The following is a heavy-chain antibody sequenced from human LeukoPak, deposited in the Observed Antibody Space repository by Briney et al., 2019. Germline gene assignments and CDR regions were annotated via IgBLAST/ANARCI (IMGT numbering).Heavy chain of an antibody. CDR3: ARTEVYCSGGSCSYYYYGMDV. D-gene: IGHD2-15*01. V-gene: IGHV1-18*01. CDR1: GYTVTSYG. J-gene: IGHJ6*02. Sequence: ASVKVSCKASGYTVTSYGISWVRQAPGQGLEWMGWISAYNGNTNYAQKLQGRVTMTTDTSTSTAYMELRSLRSDDTAVYYCARTEVYCSGGSCSYYYYGMDVWGHGTTVTVSS. CDR2: ISAYNGNT.